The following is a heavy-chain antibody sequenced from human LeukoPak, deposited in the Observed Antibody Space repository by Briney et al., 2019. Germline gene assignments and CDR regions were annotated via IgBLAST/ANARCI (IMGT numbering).Heavy chain of an antibody. V-gene: IGHV1-69*05. D-gene: IGHD6-19*01. CDR2: ITPIFGTA. J-gene: IGHJ4*02. CDR3: AKRVAVAGKLDDY. Sequence: ASVKVSCKASGGTFSSYAISWVRQAPGQGLEWMGRITPIFGTANYAQKFQGRVTITTDESTSTAYMELSSLRSEDTAVYYCAKRVAVAGKLDDYWGQGTLVTVSS. CDR1: GGTFSSYA.